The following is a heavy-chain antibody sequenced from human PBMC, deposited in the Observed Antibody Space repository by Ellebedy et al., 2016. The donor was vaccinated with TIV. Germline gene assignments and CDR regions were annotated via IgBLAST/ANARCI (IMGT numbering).Heavy chain of an antibody. D-gene: IGHD6-13*01. CDR2: IWYHGRNT. CDR3: ATRRSAADGGVPNAFET. CDR1: GFTTSTYW. V-gene: IGHV3-33*08. J-gene: IGHJ3*02. Sequence: GESLKISXAASGFTTSTYWMSWVRQAPGKGLEWVAAIWYHGRNTHYADSVKGRFTISRDNSKSTLFLQMDSLRVEDTAVYYCATRRSAADGGVPNAFETWGQGTKVTVSS.